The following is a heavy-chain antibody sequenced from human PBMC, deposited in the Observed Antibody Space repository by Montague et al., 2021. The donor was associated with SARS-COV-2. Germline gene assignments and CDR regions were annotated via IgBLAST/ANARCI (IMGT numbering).Heavy chain of an antibody. V-gene: IGHV3-48*03. CDR1: GFTFSSYG. Sequence: SLRLSCAASGFTFSSYGMNWARQAPGKGLEWVSYISSSGSTIYYADSVKGRFTISRDNAKNSLYLQMNSLRAEDTAVYYCARAVPYVFRPLKYFDYWGQGTLVTVPS. CDR2: ISSSGSTI. D-gene: IGHD3-16*01. CDR3: ARAVPYVFRPLKYFDY. J-gene: IGHJ4*02.